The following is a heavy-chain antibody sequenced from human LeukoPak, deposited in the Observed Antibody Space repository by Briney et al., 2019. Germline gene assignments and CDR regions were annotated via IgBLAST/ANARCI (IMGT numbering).Heavy chain of an antibody. Sequence: SETLSLTCTVSGGSISEDYWSWIRQPPGMGLEWIGYVSHSDFNKSNGDITNYNPSLESRITTSRDTSKNQFSLKLSSVTAADTAVYYCARGSVTGDYWGQGTLVTVSS. V-gene: IGHV4-59*01. CDR3: ARGSVTGDY. D-gene: IGHD2-21*02. CDR2: VSHSDFNKSNGDIT. J-gene: IGHJ4*02. CDR1: GGSISEDY.